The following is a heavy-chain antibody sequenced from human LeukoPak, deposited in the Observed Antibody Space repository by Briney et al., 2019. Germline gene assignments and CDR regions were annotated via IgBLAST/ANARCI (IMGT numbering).Heavy chain of an antibody. D-gene: IGHD1-26*01. CDR1: GYSFTNYW. Sequence: KVSCKASGYSFTNYWIGWVRQTPGKGLEWMGIINPDDSEIKYSPSLQGQVTISADKSISTAYLQWSSLKASDTAMYYRARPVGGNGMDVWGQGTTVTVSS. V-gene: IGHV5-51*01. CDR2: INPDDSEI. J-gene: IGHJ6*02. CDR3: ARPVGGNGMDV.